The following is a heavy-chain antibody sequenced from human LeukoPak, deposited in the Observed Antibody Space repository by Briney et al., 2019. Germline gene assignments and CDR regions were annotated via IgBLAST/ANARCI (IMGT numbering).Heavy chain of an antibody. CDR1: GGSISSSSYY. CDR2: IYYSGST. J-gene: IGHJ6*03. V-gene: IGHV4-39*07. CDR3: AGSGEFGELLSYYYYYMDV. Sequence: SETLSLTCTVSGGSISSSSYYWGWLRPPPGKGLEWIGSIYYSGSTYYNPSLKSRVTISVDSSKNQFFLKLSSVTAADTAVYYCAGSGEFGELLSYYYYYMDVWGKGTTVTVSS. D-gene: IGHD3-10*01.